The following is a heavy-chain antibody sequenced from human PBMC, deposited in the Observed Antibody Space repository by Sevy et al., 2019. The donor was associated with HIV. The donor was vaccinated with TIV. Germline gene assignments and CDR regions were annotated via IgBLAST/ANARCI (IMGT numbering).Heavy chain of an antibody. J-gene: IGHJ3*02. CDR2: ISSSSSYI. CDR3: ARDAMDLAVAGPWAFDI. Sequence: GGSLRLSCAASGFTFSSYSMNWVRQAPGKGLEWVSSISSSSSYIYYADSVKGRFTISRDNAKNSLYLQMNSLRAEDTAGYYCARDAMDLAVAGPWAFDIWGQGTMVTVSS. D-gene: IGHD6-19*01. V-gene: IGHV3-21*01. CDR1: GFTFSSYS.